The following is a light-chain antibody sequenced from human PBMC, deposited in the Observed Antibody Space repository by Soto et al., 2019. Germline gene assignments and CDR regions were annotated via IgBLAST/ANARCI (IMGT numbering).Light chain of an antibody. CDR2: GAS. CDR1: QSVRSN. V-gene: IGKV3-15*01. Sequence: EIVMTQSPATLSASPGERATLSCRASQSVRSNLAWYQQKPGQAPRLLIYGASTRATGIPARFSGSGSGTEFTLSIGSLQSEDCAVYYCQQYNDWPPTFGQGTKVEIK. CDR3: QQYNDWPPT. J-gene: IGKJ1*01.